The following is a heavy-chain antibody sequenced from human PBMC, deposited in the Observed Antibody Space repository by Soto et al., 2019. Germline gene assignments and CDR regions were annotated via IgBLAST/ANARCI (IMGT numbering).Heavy chain of an antibody. CDR2: ISAYNGNT. V-gene: IGHV1-18*01. Sequence: ASVKVSCKTSGYTFNNHGISWVRQAPGQGLECMGWISAYNGNTNYAQKLQGRVTMTTDTSTSTAYMELSSLRSEDTAVYYCARGYCSSTSCYHDYYYYYGMDVWGQGTTVTVSS. CDR1: GYTFNNHG. CDR3: ARGYCSSTSCYHDYYYYYGMDV. J-gene: IGHJ6*02. D-gene: IGHD2-2*01.